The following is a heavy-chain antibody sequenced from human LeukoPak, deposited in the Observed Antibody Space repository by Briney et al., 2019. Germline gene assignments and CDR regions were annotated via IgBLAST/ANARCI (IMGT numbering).Heavy chain of an antibody. D-gene: IGHD6-13*01. CDR1: GGSISSGSYC. J-gene: IGHJ4*02. V-gene: IGHV4-61*09. CDR2: IHISGST. Sequence: SETLSLTCTVSGGSISSGSYCWSWIRQPAGKGLEWIGHIHISGSTNYNPSLKSRVTISLDKSKNQFSLKLSFVTAADTAVYYCAREGSSSWYVYGTEYYFDYWGQGTLVTVSS. CDR3: AREGSSSWYVYGTEYYFDY.